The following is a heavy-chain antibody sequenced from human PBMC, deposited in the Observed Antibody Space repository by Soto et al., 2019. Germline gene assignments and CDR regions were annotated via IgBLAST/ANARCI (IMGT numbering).Heavy chain of an antibody. J-gene: IGHJ6*02. D-gene: IGHD3-10*01. V-gene: IGHV3-30*03. CDR3: ATEGVNYYGSGSQHYYYYYGMDV. CDR1: GFTFNSYG. Sequence: GGSLRLSCAASGFTFNSYGMHWVRQGPGNGLEWVAFISYDSTKTYYTDSVKGRFTISRDTSNSALYVQMNSLTGEDTAVYYCATEGVNYYGSGSQHYYYYYGMDVWGQGSTVTV. CDR2: ISYDSTKT.